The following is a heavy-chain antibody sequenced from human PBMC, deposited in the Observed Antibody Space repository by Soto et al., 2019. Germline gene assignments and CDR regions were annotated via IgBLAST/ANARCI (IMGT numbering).Heavy chain of an antibody. Sequence: QVQLQESGPGLVKPSQTLSLTCTVSGGSISNVDYYWSWIRQSPDNGLEWIGHIYNGGTTWYNPSLTSRITISVHTSKTQFSLKLTSVTAADTAVYYCARGPSGDKVDYWSQGTLVTVSS. CDR1: GGSISNVDYY. V-gene: IGHV4-30-4*01. D-gene: IGHD7-27*01. CDR3: ARGPSGDKVDY. J-gene: IGHJ4*02. CDR2: IYNGGTT.